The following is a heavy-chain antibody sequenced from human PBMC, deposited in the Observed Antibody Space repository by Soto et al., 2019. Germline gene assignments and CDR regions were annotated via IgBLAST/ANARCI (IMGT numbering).Heavy chain of an antibody. CDR2: IYYSGST. D-gene: IGHD6-19*01. J-gene: IGHJ6*02. CDR1: GGSIGSGGYY. V-gene: IGHV4-61*08. Sequence: ASETLCLTCTVSGGSIGSGGYYWSWIRQHPGKGLEWIGYIYYSGSTNYNPSLKSRVTISVDTSKNQFSLKLSSVTAADTAVYYCARDRVAVAPPFYYYYGMDVWGQGTTVTVSS. CDR3: ARDRVAVAPPFYYYYGMDV.